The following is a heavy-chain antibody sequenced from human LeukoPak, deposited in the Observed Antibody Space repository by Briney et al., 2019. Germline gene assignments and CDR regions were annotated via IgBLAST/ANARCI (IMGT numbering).Heavy chain of an antibody. D-gene: IGHD6-19*01. V-gene: IGHV3-11*01. J-gene: IGHJ4*02. CDR3: ARDWSIAVAGYFDY. CDR2: ISSSGSTI. CDR1: GFTFSDYY. Sequence: PGGSLRLSCAASGFTFSDYYMSWIRQAPGKGLKWVSYISSSGSTIYYADSVKGRFTISRDNAKDSLYLQMNSLRAEDTAVYYCARDWSIAVAGYFDYWGQGTLVTVSS.